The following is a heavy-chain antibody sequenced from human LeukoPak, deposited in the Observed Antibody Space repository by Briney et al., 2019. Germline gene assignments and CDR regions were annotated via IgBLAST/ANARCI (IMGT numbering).Heavy chain of an antibody. CDR2: ISAYNGNT. D-gene: IGHD6-6*01. V-gene: IGHV1-18*04. Sequence: GASVKVSCKASGYTFIVHYIHWMRQAPGQGLEWMGWISAYNGNTNYAQKLQGRVTMTTDTSTSTAYMELRSLRSDDTAVYYCARDLGEQLVSFDYWGQGTLVTVSS. CDR1: GYTFIVHY. CDR3: ARDLGEQLVSFDY. J-gene: IGHJ4*02.